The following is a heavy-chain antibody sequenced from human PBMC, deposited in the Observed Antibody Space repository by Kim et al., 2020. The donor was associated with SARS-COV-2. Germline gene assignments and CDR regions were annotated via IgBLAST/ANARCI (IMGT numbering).Heavy chain of an antibody. J-gene: IGHJ4*02. CDR3: ARDYYYGSYYFDY. V-gene: IGHV4-30-2*04. D-gene: IGHD3-10*01. Sequence: YNPSPKSRVTISVDTSQNQVSLKMGSVTAADTALYYCARDYYYGSYYFDYWGQGTLVAVSS.